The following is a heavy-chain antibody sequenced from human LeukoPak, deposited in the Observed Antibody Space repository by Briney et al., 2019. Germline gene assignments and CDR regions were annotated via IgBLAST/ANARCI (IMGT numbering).Heavy chain of an antibody. CDR2: IYYSGST. V-gene: IGHV4-59*01. J-gene: IGHJ4*02. CDR1: GGSISSYY. D-gene: IGHD6-6*01. CDR3: ARDHSSSSPPKY. Sequence: SETLSLTCTVSGGSISSYYWSWLRQPPGKGLEWIGYIYYSGSTNYNPSLKSRVTISVDTSKNQFSLRLSSVTAADTAVYYCARDHSSSSPPKYWGQGTLVTVSS.